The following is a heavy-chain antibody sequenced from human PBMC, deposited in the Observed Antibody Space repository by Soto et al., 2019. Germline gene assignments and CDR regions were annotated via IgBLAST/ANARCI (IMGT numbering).Heavy chain of an antibody. CDR3: ARSAWQSYCDS. CDR1: GFTFSDYW. CDR2: IHNDGRST. V-gene: IGHV3-74*01. Sequence: EVQLVESGGGLVQPGGSLRLSCAASGFTFSDYWMHWVRQTPGKGLMWISRIHNDGRSTDNADSVKGRFTISRDNARNTLYLQMKSLSAEAAAVYYCARSAWQSYCDSCGQGTVVTVSS. J-gene: IGHJ4*02.